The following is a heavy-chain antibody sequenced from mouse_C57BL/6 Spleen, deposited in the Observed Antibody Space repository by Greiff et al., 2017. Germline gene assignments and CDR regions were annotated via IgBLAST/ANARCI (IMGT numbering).Heavy chain of an antibody. CDR1: GYTFTSYW. Sequence: QVQLQQSGAELVRPGSSVKLSCKASGYTFTSYWMDWVKQRPGQGLEWIGNIYPSDSETHYNQKFKDKATLTVDKSSSTAYMQLSSLTSEDSAVYYCARNSNYLFAYWGQGTLVTVAA. J-gene: IGHJ3*01. CDR2: IYPSDSET. D-gene: IGHD2-5*01. V-gene: IGHV1-61*01. CDR3: ARNSNYLFAY.